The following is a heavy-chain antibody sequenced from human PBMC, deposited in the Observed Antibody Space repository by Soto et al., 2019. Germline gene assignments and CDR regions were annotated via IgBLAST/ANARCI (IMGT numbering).Heavy chain of an antibody. CDR1: GGSFSGYY. CDR3: ARGLFVGLRWLQLQFDY. CDR2: INHSGST. J-gene: IGHJ4*02. Sequence: SETLSLTCAVYGGSFSGYYWSWIRQPPGKGLEWIGEINHSGSTNYNPSLKSRVTISVDTSKNQFSLKLSSVTAADTAVYYCARGLFVGLRWLQLQFDYWGQGTLVTVSS. D-gene: IGHD1-1*01. V-gene: IGHV4-34*01.